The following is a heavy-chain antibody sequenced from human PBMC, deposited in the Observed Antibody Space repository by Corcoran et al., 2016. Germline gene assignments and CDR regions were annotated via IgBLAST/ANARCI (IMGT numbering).Heavy chain of an antibody. D-gene: IGHD3-10*01. CDR3: AVGLLWFGEG. CDR2: ISYDGSNK. J-gene: IGHJ4*02. CDR1: GFTFSSYG. V-gene: IGHV3-30*03. Sequence: QVQLVESGGGVVQPGRSLRLSCAASGFTFSSYGMHWVRQAPGKGLEWVAVISYDGSNKYYADSVKGRFTISRDNSKKTLYLQMNSLSAEDTAGYYCAVGLLWFGEGWGQGTLVTVSS.